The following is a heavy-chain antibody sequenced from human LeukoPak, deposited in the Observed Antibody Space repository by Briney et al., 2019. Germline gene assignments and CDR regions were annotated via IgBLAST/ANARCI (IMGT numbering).Heavy chain of an antibody. CDR3: ARGYGYFDY. D-gene: IGHD4-17*01. CDR1: GGSISSHY. CDR2: IYYSGST. V-gene: IGHV4-59*11. Sequence: SETLSLTCTVSGGSISSHYWSWIRQPPGKGLEWLGNIYYSGSTNYKPSLKSRLTISLDTSKNQFSLKLSSVTAADTAVYYCARGYGYFDYWGQGTLVTVSS. J-gene: IGHJ4*02.